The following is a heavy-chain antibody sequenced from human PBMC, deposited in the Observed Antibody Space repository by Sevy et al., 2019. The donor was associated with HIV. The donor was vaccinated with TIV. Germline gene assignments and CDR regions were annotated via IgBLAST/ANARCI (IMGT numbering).Heavy chain of an antibody. CDR3: ARVVEGGYYYYGMDV. V-gene: IGHV4-39*01. CDR2: IYYSGST. CDR1: GGSISSSSYY. D-gene: IGHD3-10*01. Sequence: SETLSLTCTVSGGSISSSSYYWGWIRQPPGKGLEWIGSIYYSGSTYYNPSLKSRFTISVDTSKNQFSLKLSSVTAADTAVYYCARVVEGGYYYYGMDVWGQGTTVTVSS. J-gene: IGHJ6*02.